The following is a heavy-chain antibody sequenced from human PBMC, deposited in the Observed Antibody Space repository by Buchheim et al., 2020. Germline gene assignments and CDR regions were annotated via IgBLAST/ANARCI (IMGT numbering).Heavy chain of an antibody. CDR1: GFTFSSYS. J-gene: IGHJ4*02. V-gene: IGHV3-21*01. D-gene: IGHD1-26*01. CDR3: ARDMWDFDL. Sequence: EVQLVESGGGLVRPGESLRLSCTASGFTFSSYSMNWVRQAPGKGLEWVSSSRSSSDYKYYADSMKGRFTISRDNAQNSLIMKMHSLGADDTAVYYCARDMWDFDLWGQGTL. CDR2: SRSSSDYK.